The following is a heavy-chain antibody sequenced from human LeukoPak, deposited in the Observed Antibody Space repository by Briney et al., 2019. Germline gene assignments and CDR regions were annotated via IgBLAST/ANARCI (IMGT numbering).Heavy chain of an antibody. CDR3: ARSNGATLTTRYFDY. D-gene: IGHD2-8*01. CDR2: INSGGKT. CDR1: GFAVSDNY. Sequence: GGSLRLSCAASGFAVSDNYMNWVRQAPRKGLEWVSLINSGGKTFYADSVKGRFSISRDSSENTLYLQMNSLRDEDTALYYCARSNGATLTTRYFDYWGQGTLVAVSS. J-gene: IGHJ4*02. V-gene: IGHV3-53*01.